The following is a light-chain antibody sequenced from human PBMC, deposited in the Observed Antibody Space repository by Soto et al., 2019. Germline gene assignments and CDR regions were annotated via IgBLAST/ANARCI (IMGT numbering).Light chain of an antibody. V-gene: IGLV2-14*01. CDR3: SSYRSANTVV. J-gene: IGLJ2*01. CDR1: NSDVGGYNY. CDR2: EVS. Sequence: QYALTQPASVSGSPGQSITISCTGTNSDVGGYNYVSWYQQHPGKAPKLMISEVSDRPSGISNRFSGSKSGNTASLTISGLQAEDEADYYCSSYRSANTVVFGGGTKLTVL.